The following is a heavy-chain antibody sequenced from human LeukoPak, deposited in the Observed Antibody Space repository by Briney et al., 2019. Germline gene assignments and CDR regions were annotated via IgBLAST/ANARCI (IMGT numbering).Heavy chain of an antibody. J-gene: IGHJ6*03. CDR1: GGSISSYY. CDR3: AKQGPDILTGYYYYYYIDV. D-gene: IGHD3-9*01. Sequence: SETLSLTCTVSGGSISSYYWGWIRQPPGKGLEWIGTIYYSGSTYYNPSLKSRVTISVDTSKNQFSLKLSSVTAADTAVYYCAKQGPDILTGYYYYYYIDVWGKGTTVTVSS. V-gene: IGHV4-39*01. CDR2: IYYSGST.